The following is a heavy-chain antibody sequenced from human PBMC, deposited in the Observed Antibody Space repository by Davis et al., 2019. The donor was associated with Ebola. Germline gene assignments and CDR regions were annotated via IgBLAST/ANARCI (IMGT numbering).Heavy chain of an antibody. Sequence: GESLKISCAGSGFTFSSQWMDWVRQAPGKGLEWVANIKEDGSEENYLDSVRGRFTISRDDAKNSVYLQMNSLTAEDTAVYYCAKYYLSESYYHFDYWGQGTLVTVSS. CDR2: IKEDGSEE. CDR3: AKYYLSESYYHFDY. J-gene: IGHJ4*02. D-gene: IGHD3-10*01. V-gene: IGHV3-7*01. CDR1: GFTFSSQW.